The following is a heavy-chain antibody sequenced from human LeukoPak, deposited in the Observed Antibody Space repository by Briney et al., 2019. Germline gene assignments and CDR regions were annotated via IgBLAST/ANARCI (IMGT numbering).Heavy chain of an antibody. J-gene: IGHJ4*02. CDR3: AKGVAAYSFDY. Sequence: GGSLRLSCAASGFAFSTYAIGWGCGAPRGGLEWISIISSGGGTYYAASVKGRFTISRDNSKNPLDLQLSTLRAEDTAVYYCAKGVAAYSFDYWGQGTLVTVSS. D-gene: IGHD6-25*01. CDR1: GFAFSTYA. V-gene: IGHV3-23*01. CDR2: ISSGGGT.